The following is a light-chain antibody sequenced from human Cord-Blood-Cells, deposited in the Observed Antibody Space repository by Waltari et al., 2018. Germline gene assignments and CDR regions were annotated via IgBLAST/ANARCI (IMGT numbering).Light chain of an antibody. V-gene: IGKV4-1*01. CDR1: QSVLYSSNNKNY. Sequence: DIVMTQSPDSLAVSLGERATINCKSSQSVLYSSNNKNYLAWYQQKPGQPPKLLIYWASTRESGVPDRFSGSGSGTDFTLTISSLRAEDVAVYYCQQYYSRTFGQGTKVEIK. CDR3: QQYYSRT. CDR2: WAS. J-gene: IGKJ1*01.